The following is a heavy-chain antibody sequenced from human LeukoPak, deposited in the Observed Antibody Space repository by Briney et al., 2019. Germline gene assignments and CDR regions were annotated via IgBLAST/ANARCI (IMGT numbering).Heavy chain of an antibody. J-gene: IGHJ4*02. D-gene: IGHD1-26*01. V-gene: IGHV1-69*13. Sequence: SVKVSCKASGGTFSSYAISWVRQAPGQGLEWMGGIIPIFGTANYAQKFQGRVTITADESTSTAYMELSSLRSEDTAVYYCARDLGTHSGSYRYYFDYWGQGTLVTVSS. CDR2: IIPIFGTA. CDR3: ARDLGTHSGSYRYYFDY. CDR1: GGTFSSYA.